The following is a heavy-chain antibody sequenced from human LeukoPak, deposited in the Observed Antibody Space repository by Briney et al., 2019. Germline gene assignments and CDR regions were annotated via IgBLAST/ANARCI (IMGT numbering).Heavy chain of an antibody. CDR1: GGTFSSYA. CDR3: ASTIHVAGATPYAFDI. V-gene: IGHV1-69*13. CDR2: IIPIFGTA. J-gene: IGHJ3*02. Sequence: SVKVSCKASGGTFSSYAISWVRQAPGQGLEWMGGIIPIFGTANYAQKFQGRVTITADESTSTAYMELSSLRSEDTAVYYCASTIHVAGATPYAFDIWGQGTMVTVSS. D-gene: IGHD1-26*01.